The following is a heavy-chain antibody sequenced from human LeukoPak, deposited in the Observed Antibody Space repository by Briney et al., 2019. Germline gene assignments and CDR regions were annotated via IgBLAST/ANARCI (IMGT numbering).Heavy chain of an antibody. CDR2: IYSSGST. Sequence: SETLSLTCTVSGGSVSSYYWSWIRQPAGKGLEWIGRIYSSGSTNYDPSLKSRVTMSVDTSKNQFSLKLSSVTAADTAVYYCARSKAYYDSSGYANDCWGQGTLVTVSS. D-gene: IGHD3-22*01. V-gene: IGHV4-4*07. J-gene: IGHJ4*02. CDR1: GGSVSSYY. CDR3: ARSKAYYDSSGYANDC.